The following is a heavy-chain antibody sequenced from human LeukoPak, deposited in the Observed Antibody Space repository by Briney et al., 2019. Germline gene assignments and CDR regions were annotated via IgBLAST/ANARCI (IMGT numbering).Heavy chain of an antibody. CDR1: GFTFSSYS. D-gene: IGHD2-15*01. Sequence: GGSLRLSCAASGFTFSSYSMNWVRQAPGKGLEWVSSISSSSSYIYYADSVKGRFTISRDNAKNSLYLQMSSLRAEDTAVYYCARGRASVVYFDYWGQGTLVTVSS. V-gene: IGHV3-21*01. CDR3: ARGRASVVYFDY. J-gene: IGHJ4*02. CDR2: ISSSSSYI.